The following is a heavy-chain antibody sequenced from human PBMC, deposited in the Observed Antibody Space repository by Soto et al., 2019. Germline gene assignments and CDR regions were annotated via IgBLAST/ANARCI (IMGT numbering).Heavy chain of an antibody. CDR1: GYTFTNYD. CDR3: ARGVGYDLWSGWVY. D-gene: IGHD3-3*01. J-gene: IGHJ4*02. V-gene: IGHV1-8*01. CDR2: MHPNSGNT. Sequence: QVQLVQSGAEVKKPGASVKVSCKASGYTFTNYDISWVRQATGQGLEWMGWMHPNSGNTEYAQKFQGRVTMTRDTSISTAYMDLSSLRSDDTAVYYCARGVGYDLWSGWVYWGQGTLVTVSS.